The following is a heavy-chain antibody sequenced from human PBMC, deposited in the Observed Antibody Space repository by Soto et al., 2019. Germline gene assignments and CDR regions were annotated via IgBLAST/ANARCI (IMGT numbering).Heavy chain of an antibody. CDR1: GGSISGYY. CDR3: ATGSRVAAAATPPSH. J-gene: IGHJ1*01. CDR2: VYYSGST. D-gene: IGHD6-25*01. V-gene: IGHV4-59*13. Sequence: QVQLQESGPQLVKPSETLSLTCTVSGGSISGYYWSWIRQPPGKGLEWIGYVYYSGSTNYNPSLLSQGSRSFVPSEDQVSLRLSSVTAAYTAVKYCATGSRVAAAATPPSHWGRGTLVTVSS.